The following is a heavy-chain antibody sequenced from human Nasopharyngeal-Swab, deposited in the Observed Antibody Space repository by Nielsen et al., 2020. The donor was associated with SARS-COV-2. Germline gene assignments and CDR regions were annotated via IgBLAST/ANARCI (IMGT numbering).Heavy chain of an antibody. CDR1: GYSFTSYW. D-gene: IGHD2-15*01. V-gene: IGHV5-51*01. CDR2: IYPGDSDT. Sequence: GGSLRLSYKGSGYSFTSYWIGWVRQMPGKGLEWMGIIYPGDSDTRYSPSFQGQVTISADKSISTAYLQWSSLKASDTAMYYCARRVGYCSGGSCYFDYWGQGTLVTVSS. J-gene: IGHJ4*02. CDR3: ARRVGYCSGGSCYFDY.